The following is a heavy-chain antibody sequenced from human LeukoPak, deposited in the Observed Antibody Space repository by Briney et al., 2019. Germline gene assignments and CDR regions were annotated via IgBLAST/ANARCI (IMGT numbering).Heavy chain of an antibody. CDR1: GGSFSGYY. J-gene: IGHJ6*02. V-gene: IGHV4-34*01. CDR3: ARDSSGYYRQIYYYYGMDV. CDR2: INHSGST. Sequence: SETLPLTCAVYGGSFSGYYWSWIRQPPGKGLEWIGEINHSGSTNYNPSLKSRVTISVDTSKNQFSLKLSSVTAADTAVYYCARDSSGYYRQIYYYYGMDVWGQGTTVTVSS. D-gene: IGHD3-22*01.